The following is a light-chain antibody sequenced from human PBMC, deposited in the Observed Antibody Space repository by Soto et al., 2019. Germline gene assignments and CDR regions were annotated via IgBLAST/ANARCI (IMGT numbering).Light chain of an antibody. Sequence: QSALTQPPSASGSPGQSVTISCTGTSSDVGGYNFVSWYQQHPGKAPKFMIYEVTKRPSGVPDRFSGSKSGNTASLTVSGLQAEDEADYYCWSYAGADTWVFGGGTKLTVL. V-gene: IGLV2-8*01. CDR2: EVT. CDR1: SSDVGGYNF. J-gene: IGLJ3*02. CDR3: WSYAGADTWV.